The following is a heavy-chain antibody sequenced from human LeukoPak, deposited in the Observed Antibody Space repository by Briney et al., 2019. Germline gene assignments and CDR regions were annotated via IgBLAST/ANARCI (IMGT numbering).Heavy chain of an antibody. CDR3: AKVGVALRITMIVDKGGDYFDY. CDR2: ISGSGGST. Sequence: RSGGSLRLSCAASGFAFSSYGMSWVRQAPGKGLEWVSAISGSGGSTYYADSVKGRFTISRDNSKNTLYLQMNSLRAEDTAVYYCAKVGVALRITMIVDKGGDYFDYWGQGTLVTVSS. D-gene: IGHD3-22*01. V-gene: IGHV3-23*01. J-gene: IGHJ4*02. CDR1: GFAFSSYG.